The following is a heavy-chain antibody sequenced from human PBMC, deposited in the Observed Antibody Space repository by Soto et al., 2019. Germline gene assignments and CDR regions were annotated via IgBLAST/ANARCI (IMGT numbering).Heavy chain of an antibody. CDR2: TYYRSKWYN. CDR1: GDSVSSNSAA. D-gene: IGHD6-6*01. J-gene: IGHJ6*02. CDR3: ARDGESSSPDYYYYGMDV. Sequence: TLSLTCAISGDSVSSNSAAWNWIRQSPSRGLEWLGRTYYRSKWYNDYAVSVKSRITINPDTSKNQFSLQLNSVTPEDTAVYYCARDGESSSPDYYYYGMDVWGQGTTVTVSS. V-gene: IGHV6-1*01.